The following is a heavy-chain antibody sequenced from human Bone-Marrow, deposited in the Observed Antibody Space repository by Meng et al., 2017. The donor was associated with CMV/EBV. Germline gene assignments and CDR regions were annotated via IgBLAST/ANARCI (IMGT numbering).Heavy chain of an antibody. CDR2: ISGSGGST. CDR1: GFTFSSYG. J-gene: IGHJ4*02. CDR3: AKDVVLWFGELFTPYCDY. Sequence: GESLKISCAASGFTFSSYGMHWVRQAPGKGLEWVSAISGSGGSTYYADSVKGRFTISRDNSKNTLYLQMNSLRAEDTAVYYCAKDVVLWFGELFTPYCDYWGQGNLVNVDS. D-gene: IGHD3-10*01. V-gene: IGHV3-23*01.